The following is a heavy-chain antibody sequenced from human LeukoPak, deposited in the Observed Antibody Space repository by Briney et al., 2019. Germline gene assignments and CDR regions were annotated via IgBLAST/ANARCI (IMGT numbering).Heavy chain of an antibody. CDR2: IYYSGST. D-gene: IGHD1-26*01. CDR1: GGSISSYY. Sequence: SETLSLTCIVSGGSISSYYWSWIRQPPGKGLEWIGYIYYSGSTNYNPSLKSRVTISVDTSKNQFSLKLSSVTAADTAVYYCARAWPWELGLPTWGQGTLVTVSS. V-gene: IGHV4-59*01. J-gene: IGHJ5*02. CDR3: ARAWPWELGLPT.